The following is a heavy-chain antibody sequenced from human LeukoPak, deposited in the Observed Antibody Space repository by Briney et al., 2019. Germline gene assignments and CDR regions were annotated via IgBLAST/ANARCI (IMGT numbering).Heavy chain of an antibody. D-gene: IGHD6-13*01. Sequence: ASVKVSCKASGYTFTGYYMHWVRQAPGQGLEWMGWISAYNGNTNYAQKLQGRVTMTTDTSTSTAYMELRSLRSDDTAVYYCARDLLYGTAVTWFDPWGQGTLVTVSS. CDR3: ARDLLYGTAVTWFDP. V-gene: IGHV1-18*04. CDR2: ISAYNGNT. CDR1: GYTFTGYY. J-gene: IGHJ5*02.